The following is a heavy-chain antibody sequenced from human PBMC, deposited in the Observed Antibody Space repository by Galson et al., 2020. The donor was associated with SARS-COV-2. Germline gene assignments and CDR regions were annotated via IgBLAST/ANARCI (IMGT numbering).Heavy chain of an antibody. CDR1: GDSISSNYW. CDR3: ARSDTLQRDLQIDL. V-gene: IGHV4-4*02. J-gene: IGHJ5*02. CDR2: IYYRGIS. Sequence: SETLSLTCAVSGDSISSNYWWRWVRPPPGKGLWWLGNIYYRGISIQNPSLEGRVTISIDKPRNQFSLKLNSVTAADTAVYYCARSDTLQRDLQIDLWGQGTLRTVSS.